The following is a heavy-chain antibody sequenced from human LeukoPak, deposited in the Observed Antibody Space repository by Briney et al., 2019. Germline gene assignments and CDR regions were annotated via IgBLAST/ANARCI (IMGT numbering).Heavy chain of an antibody. D-gene: IGHD6-6*01. V-gene: IGHV3-7*01. CDR3: ARETIAARPWGSYYYYYMDV. CDR1: GFTFSSYW. Sequence: GGSLRLSCAASGFTFSSYWMSWVRQVPGKGLEWVANIKQDGSEKYYVDSVKGRFTISRDNDKNSLYLQMNSLRAEDTAVYYCARETIAARPWGSYYYYYMDVWGKGTTVTVSS. J-gene: IGHJ6*03. CDR2: IKQDGSEK.